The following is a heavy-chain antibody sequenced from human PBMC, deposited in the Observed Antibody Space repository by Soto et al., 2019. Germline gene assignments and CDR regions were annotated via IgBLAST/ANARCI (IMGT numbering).Heavy chain of an antibody. D-gene: IGHD6-13*01. CDR2: ISGSGGST. CDR3: AKTVGSSWFSEYFQH. V-gene: IGHV3-23*01. J-gene: IGHJ1*01. CDR1: GFTFSSYA. Sequence: GGSLRLSCAASGFTFSSYAMSWVRQAPGKGLEWVSAISGSGGSTYYADSVKGRFTISRDNSKNTLYLQMNSLRAEDTAVYYCAKTVGSSWFSEYFQHWGQGTLVTVSS.